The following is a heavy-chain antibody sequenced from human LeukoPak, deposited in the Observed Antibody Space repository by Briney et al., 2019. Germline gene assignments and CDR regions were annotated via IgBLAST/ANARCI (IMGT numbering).Heavy chain of an antibody. CDR2: IDQGGSVR. D-gene: IGHD6-13*01. V-gene: IGHV3-7*01. CDR1: GFSFSTYW. Sequence: GGSLRLSCAASGFSFSTYWMSWVRQTPEKGLEFVANIDQGGSVRNYMDSLKGRCTISRDNAKKPLYLEINSLRADDTAVYYCARDPESSSFDLWGRGALVTVSS. CDR3: ARDPESSSFDL. J-gene: IGHJ4*02.